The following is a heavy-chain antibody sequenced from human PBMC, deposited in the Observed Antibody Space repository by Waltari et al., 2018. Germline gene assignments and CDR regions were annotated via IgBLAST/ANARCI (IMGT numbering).Heavy chain of an antibody. CDR1: GLTFSSYS. Sequence: DVQLVESGGGLVKPGGSLRLACAASGLTFSSYSMHWVRQAPGKGLELVASISSGGTYIYYTYSVKGRFTISRGSVTDSLYLQMNSLRVEDTATYFCVRSTSWRYYFDTWGQGTLVAVSS. CDR3: VRSTSWRYYFDT. J-gene: IGHJ4*02. CDR2: ISSGGTYI. D-gene: IGHD6-13*01. V-gene: IGHV3-21*01.